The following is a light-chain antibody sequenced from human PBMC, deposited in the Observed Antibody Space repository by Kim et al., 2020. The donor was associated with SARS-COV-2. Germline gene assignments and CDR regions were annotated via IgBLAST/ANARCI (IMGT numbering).Light chain of an antibody. CDR2: DAT. V-gene: IGKV3-11*01. CDR3: QQRGDWPLT. CDR1: QSIGSY. Sequence: EVVLTQSPATLSLSPGERATLSCRASQSIGSYLAWYQQKPGQAPRLLIYDATNRATGIPARFSGSGSGTDFTLTISSLESEDFAVYYCQQRGDWPLTFGGGTKVEI. J-gene: IGKJ4*01.